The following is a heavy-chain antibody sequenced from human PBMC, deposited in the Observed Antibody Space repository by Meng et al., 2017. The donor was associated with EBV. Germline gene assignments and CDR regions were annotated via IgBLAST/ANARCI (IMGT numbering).Heavy chain of an antibody. V-gene: IGHV4-61*01. CDR2: IYYSGST. Sequence: QVPLQESGPGLVKPSETLSLTCTFSGGSVSSGSYYWSWIRQPPGKGLEWIGYIYYSGSTNYNPSLKSRVTISVDTSKNQFSLKLSSVTAADTAVYYCARGRYYGDYFWFDPWGQGTLVTVSS. CDR1: GGSVSSGSYY. J-gene: IGHJ5*02. D-gene: IGHD4-17*01. CDR3: ARGRYYGDYFWFDP.